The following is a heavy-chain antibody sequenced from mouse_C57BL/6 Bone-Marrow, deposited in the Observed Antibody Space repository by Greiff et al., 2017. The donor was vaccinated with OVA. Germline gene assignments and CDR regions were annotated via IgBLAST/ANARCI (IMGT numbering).Heavy chain of an antibody. D-gene: IGHD2-5*01. CDR1: GYTFTDYY. V-gene: IGHV1-19*01. CDR3: AREAYYSNYEYFDV. CDR2: INPYNGGT. J-gene: IGHJ1*03. Sequence: VQLQQSGPVLVKPGASVKMSCKASGYTFTDYYMNWVKQSHGKSLEWIGVINPYNGGTSYNQKFKGKATLAVYKSSSTAYMELNSLTSEDSAVYYGAREAYYSNYEYFDVWGTGTTVTVSS.